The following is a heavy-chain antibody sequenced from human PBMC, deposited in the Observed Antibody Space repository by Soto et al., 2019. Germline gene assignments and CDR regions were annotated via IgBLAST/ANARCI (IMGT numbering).Heavy chain of an antibody. CDR1: GFTFTDYY. D-gene: IGHD6-25*01. CDR2: ISQGGTDT. V-gene: IGHV3-11*05. J-gene: IGHJ4*02. Sequence: QVHLVESGGGLVRPGGSLRLSCAASGFTFTDYYMNWIRQSPGKGLEWVSYISQGGTDTNYADSVKGRFTISRDNAKNSVYLEMNSLRDEDTAVYSCVSVARLAAHWGQGTLVTVSS. CDR3: VSVARLAAH.